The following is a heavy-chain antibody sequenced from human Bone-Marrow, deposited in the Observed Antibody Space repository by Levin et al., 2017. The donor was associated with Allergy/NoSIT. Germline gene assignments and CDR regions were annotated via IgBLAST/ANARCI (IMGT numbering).Heavy chain of an antibody. CDR1: GFTFSSYA. J-gene: IGHJ5*02. D-gene: IGHD1-26*01. V-gene: IGHV3-23*01. CDR3: ARRGSGSYSVPLVWFDP. CDR2: INGGGDTT. Sequence: LSLTCAASGFTFSSYALNWVRQAPGRGLEWVSTINGGGDTTYYADSVKGRFTISRDNSKSTLHLQMNGLRVEDTAIYYCARRGSGSYSVPLVWFDPWGQGALVTVSS.